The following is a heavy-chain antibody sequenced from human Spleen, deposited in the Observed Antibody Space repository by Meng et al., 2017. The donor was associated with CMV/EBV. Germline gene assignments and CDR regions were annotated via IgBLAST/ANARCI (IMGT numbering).Heavy chain of an antibody. CDR3: ARGPTRSSSWYNWFDP. Sequence: YNFTSYDINWVRQATGQGLEWMGWMNPNSGNTGYAQKFQGRVTITRNTSISTAYMELSSLRSEDTAVYYCARGPTRSSSWYNWFDPWGQGTLVTVSS. J-gene: IGHJ5*02. CDR2: MNPNSGNT. CDR1: YNFTSYD. D-gene: IGHD6-13*01. V-gene: IGHV1-8*03.